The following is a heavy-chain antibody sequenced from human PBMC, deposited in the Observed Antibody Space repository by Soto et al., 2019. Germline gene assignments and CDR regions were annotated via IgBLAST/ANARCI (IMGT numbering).Heavy chain of an antibody. Sequence: PXECLRVTCKGSGYTFTNYWIGWVRQMPGKGPEWMGIIYPGDSDTKYNPSFQGQVTISADKSITTTYLQWSSLKASDTAIYYCAASIFYYGMGVWGPGTTVTVSS. J-gene: IGHJ6*01. V-gene: IGHV5-51*03. CDR1: GYTFTNYW. CDR3: AASIFYYGMGV. CDR2: IYPGDSDT.